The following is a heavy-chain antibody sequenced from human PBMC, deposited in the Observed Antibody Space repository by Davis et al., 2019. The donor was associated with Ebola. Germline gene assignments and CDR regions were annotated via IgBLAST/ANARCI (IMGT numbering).Heavy chain of an antibody. CDR1: GYTFTSYD. CDR3: ASTPSRGYNWFDP. Sequence: AASVEVSCKASGYTFTSYDINWVRQATGQGLEWMGWMNPNSGNTGYAQKFQGRVTMTRNTSISTAYMELSSLRSEDTAVYYCASTPSRGYNWFDPWGQGTLVTVSS. J-gene: IGHJ5*02. CDR2: MNPNSGNT. V-gene: IGHV1-8*01.